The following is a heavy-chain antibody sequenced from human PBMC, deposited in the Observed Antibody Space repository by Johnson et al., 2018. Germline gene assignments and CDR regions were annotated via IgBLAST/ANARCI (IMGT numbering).Heavy chain of an antibody. Sequence: VQLQESGGGLVQPGGSLKLSCAASGFSFSGSAMHWVRQASGKGLEWVGRIRSTTDTYATAYAASVKGRCTITRDDSRNTAYLQMNSLNTEDTAVHYCTSHCGSFSDYWGRGTLVTVSS. D-gene: IGHD1-26*01. CDR1: GFSFSGSA. V-gene: IGHV3-73*02. CDR3: TSHCGSFSDY. J-gene: IGHJ4*02. CDR2: IRSTTDTYAT.